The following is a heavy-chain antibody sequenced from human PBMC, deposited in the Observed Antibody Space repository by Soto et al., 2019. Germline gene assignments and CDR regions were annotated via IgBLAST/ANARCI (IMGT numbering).Heavy chain of an antibody. CDR2: TYYRSKWYN. J-gene: IGHJ6*02. V-gene: IGHV6-1*01. CDR3: ARGRPLSSSSRYYYYGMDV. CDR1: GDSVSSNSAA. Sequence: PSQTLSLTCAISGDSVSSNSAAWNWIRQSPSRGLEWLGRTYYRSKWYNDYAVSVKSRITINPDTSKNQFSLQLNSVTPEDTAVYYCARGRPLSSSSRYYYYGMDVWGQGTTVTVSS. D-gene: IGHD6-6*01.